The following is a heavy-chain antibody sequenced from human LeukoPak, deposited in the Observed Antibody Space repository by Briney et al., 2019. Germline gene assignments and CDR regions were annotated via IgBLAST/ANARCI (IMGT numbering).Heavy chain of an antibody. J-gene: IGHJ4*02. CDR3: VRSRATSGGYYFAY. D-gene: IGHD3-16*01. Sequence: GGSLRLSCAASGFTFSNYAMHWVRQAPGKGLEWVAVISFDGSKKYYADSVKGQFTISRDNSKSTLYLLMNSLRAEDTALYYCVRSRATSGGYYFAYWGQGALVTVSS. V-gene: IGHV3-30*04. CDR2: ISFDGSKK. CDR1: GFTFSNYA.